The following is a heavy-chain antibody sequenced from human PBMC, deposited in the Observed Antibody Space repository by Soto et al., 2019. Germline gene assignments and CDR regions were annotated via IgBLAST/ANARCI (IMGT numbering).Heavy chain of an antibody. V-gene: IGHV4-59*08. CDR1: GGSISSYY. CDR3: ARAQGSGFLVS. Sequence: SETLSLTCTVSGGSISSYYWSWIWQPPGKGLEWIGYIYYSGSTNYNPSLKSRVTISVDTSKNQFSLKLSSVTAADTAVYYCARAQGSGFLVSWGQGTLVTVSS. D-gene: IGHD3-10*01. J-gene: IGHJ4*02. CDR2: IYYSGST.